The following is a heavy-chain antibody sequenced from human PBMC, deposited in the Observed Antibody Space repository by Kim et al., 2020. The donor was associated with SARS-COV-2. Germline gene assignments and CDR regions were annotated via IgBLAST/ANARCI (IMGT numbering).Heavy chain of an antibody. V-gene: IGHV3-23*01. CDR3: AKPQIGGFFFSSYFDY. J-gene: IGHJ4*02. D-gene: IGHD3-16*01. Sequence: VKGRFNLSRDNSKNTLNLQMNSLRAEDTAVYYCAKPQIGGFFFSSYFDYWGQGTLVTVSS.